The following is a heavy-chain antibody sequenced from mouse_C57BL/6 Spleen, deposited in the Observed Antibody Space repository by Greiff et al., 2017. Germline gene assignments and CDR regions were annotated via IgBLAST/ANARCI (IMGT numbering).Heavy chain of an antibody. CDR2: IYPGSGST. D-gene: IGHD2-4*01. V-gene: IGHV1-55*01. CDR1: GYTFTSYW. CDR3: ARRGDYGPAWFAY. Sequence: VQLQQPGAELVKPGASVKMSCKASGYTFTSYWITWVKQRPGQGLEWIGDIYPGSGSTNYNEKLKSKATLTVDTSSSTAYMQLSSLTSEDSAVYYCARRGDYGPAWFAYWGQGTLVTVSA. J-gene: IGHJ3*01.